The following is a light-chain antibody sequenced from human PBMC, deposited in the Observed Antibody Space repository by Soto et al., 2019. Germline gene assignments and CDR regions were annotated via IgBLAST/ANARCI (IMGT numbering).Light chain of an antibody. Sequence: DIQMTQSPSSLSASVGDRVTITCRASQDINNYLAWFQQKPGKVPKLLIYATFTLQSGVPSRFSGSGSGTDFTLTISSLQPEDFATYYCQHYGDAPWTFGQGTRVEVK. CDR3: QHYGDAPWT. V-gene: IGKV1-27*01. CDR2: ATF. CDR1: QDINNY. J-gene: IGKJ1*01.